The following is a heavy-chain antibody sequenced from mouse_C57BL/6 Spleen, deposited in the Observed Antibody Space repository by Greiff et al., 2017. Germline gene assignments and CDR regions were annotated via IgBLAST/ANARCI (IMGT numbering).Heavy chain of an antibody. CDR1: GYSITSGYY. V-gene: IGHV3-6*01. CDR3: ARTTVVDYAMDY. J-gene: IGHJ4*01. D-gene: IGHD1-1*01. CDR2: ISYDGSN. Sequence: ESGPGLVKPSQSLSLTCSVTGYSITSGYYWNWIRQFPGNKLEWMGYISYDGSNNYNPSLKNRISITRDTSKNQFFLKLNSVTTEDTATYYCARTTVVDYAMDYWGQGTSVTVSS.